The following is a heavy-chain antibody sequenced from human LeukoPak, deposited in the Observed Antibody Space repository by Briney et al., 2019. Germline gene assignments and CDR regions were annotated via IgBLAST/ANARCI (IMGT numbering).Heavy chain of an antibody. D-gene: IGHD3-10*01. CDR2: IYYSESA. V-gene: IGHV4-59*02. CDR3: ARACTPNAYYNSNTLDY. J-gene: IGHJ4*02. Sequence: SSETLSLTCTVSGDSVSSYYWSWIRQPPGKRLEWIGCIYYSESATYNPSLKSRVTISLDTSKNQLFLKLSSVTAAHTAVPYCARACTPNAYYNSNTLDYWGQGTLVTVSS. CDR1: GDSVSSYY.